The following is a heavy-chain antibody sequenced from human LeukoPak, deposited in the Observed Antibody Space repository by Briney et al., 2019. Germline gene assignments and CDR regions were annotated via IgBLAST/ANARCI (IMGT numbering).Heavy chain of an antibody. Sequence: SETLSLTCTVSGGSINSRSHYWGWIRQPPGKGLEWIGSIYYSGSTYYNPSLKSRVTISVDTSKNQFSLKLSSVTAADTAVYYCAGSGEGGLVSVDYWGQGTLVTVSS. CDR3: AGSGEGGLVSVDY. CDR1: GGSINSRSHY. V-gene: IGHV4-39*01. J-gene: IGHJ4*02. D-gene: IGHD6-19*01. CDR2: IYYSGST.